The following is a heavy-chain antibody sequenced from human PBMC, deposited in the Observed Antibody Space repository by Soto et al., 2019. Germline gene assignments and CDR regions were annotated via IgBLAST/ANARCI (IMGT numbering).Heavy chain of an antibody. CDR3: ARVSGALEWLSYYYYMDV. Sequence: ASVKVSCKASGYTFTSYGINWVRQATGQGLEWMGWMNPNSGNTGYAQKFQGRVTMTRNTSISTAYMELSSLRSEDTAVYYCARVSGALEWLSYYYYMDVWGKGTTVTVSS. V-gene: IGHV1-8*01. J-gene: IGHJ6*03. CDR2: MNPNSGNT. CDR1: GYTFTSYG. D-gene: IGHD3-3*01.